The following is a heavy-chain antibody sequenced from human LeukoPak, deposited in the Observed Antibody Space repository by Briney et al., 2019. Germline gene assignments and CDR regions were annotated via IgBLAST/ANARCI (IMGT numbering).Heavy chain of an antibody. CDR2: INPSGGST. Sequence: GASVKVSCKASSYNFTSYGISWLRQAPGQGLEWMGIINPSGGSTSYAQKFQGRVTMTRDTSTSTVYMELSSLRSEDTAVYYCAGSGADAFDIWGQGTMVTVSS. J-gene: IGHJ3*02. CDR3: AGSGADAFDI. CDR1: SYNFTSYG. V-gene: IGHV1-46*01.